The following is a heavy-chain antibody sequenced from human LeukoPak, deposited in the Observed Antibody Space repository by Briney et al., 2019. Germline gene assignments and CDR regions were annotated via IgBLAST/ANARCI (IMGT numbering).Heavy chain of an antibody. J-gene: IGHJ5*02. V-gene: IGHV4-4*07. Sequence: PSETLSLTCTVSGGSISSYYWSWIRQPAGKGLEWIGRIYTSGSTNYNPSLKSRVTLSVDTSKNQFSLKLSSVTAADTAVYYCAIDGEYSYDILTGYLGTLDAFDPWGQGTLVTVSS. CDR3: AIDGEYSYDILTGYLGTLDAFDP. CDR2: IYTSGST. CDR1: GGSISSYY. D-gene: IGHD3-9*01.